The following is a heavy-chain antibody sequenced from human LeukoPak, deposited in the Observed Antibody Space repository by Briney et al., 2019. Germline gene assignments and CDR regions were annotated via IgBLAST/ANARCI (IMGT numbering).Heavy chain of an antibody. CDR3: ARQDGSGIYYFDY. CDR1: GYSFTYYW. V-gene: IGHV5-51*01. J-gene: IGHJ4*02. Sequence: GESLKISCKGSGYSFTYYWIGWVRQMHGKGLEWMAIIYPGDSDSRYSPSFQGQVTISADKSLNTAYLQWSSLKASDTAKYYCARQDGSGIYYFDYWGQGTLVTVSS. CDR2: IYPGDSDS. D-gene: IGHD3-10*01.